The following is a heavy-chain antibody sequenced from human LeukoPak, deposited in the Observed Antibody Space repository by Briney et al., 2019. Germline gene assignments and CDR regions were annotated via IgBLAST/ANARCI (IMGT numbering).Heavy chain of an antibody. D-gene: IGHD2-2*01. CDR2: IYYSGST. Sequence: PSETLSLTCTVSGGSISSSSYYWGWIRQPPGKGLEWIGSIYYSGSTYYNPSLKSRVIISVDTSKNQFSLKLSSVTAADTAVYYCARAQDIVVVPAAIFPGYYYMDVWGKGTTVTVSS. V-gene: IGHV4-39*01. J-gene: IGHJ6*03. CDR1: GGSISSSSYY. CDR3: ARAQDIVVVPAAIFPGYYYMDV.